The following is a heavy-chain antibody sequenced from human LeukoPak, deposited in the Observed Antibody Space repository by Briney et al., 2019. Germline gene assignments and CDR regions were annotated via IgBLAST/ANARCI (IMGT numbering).Heavy chain of an antibody. J-gene: IGHJ3*01. CDR3: ARARFGEPYDAYL. D-gene: IGHD3-10*01. CDR2: VGSTGTTI. Sequence: GGSLRLSCAASGFSSRDHYLSWIRQAPGKGLEWLASVGSTGTTISYADSVKGRFTISRDDAKNSLFLQMTSLRGEDTALYYCARARFGEPYDAYLWGQGTMVTVSS. V-gene: IGHV3-11*01. CDR1: GFSSRDHY.